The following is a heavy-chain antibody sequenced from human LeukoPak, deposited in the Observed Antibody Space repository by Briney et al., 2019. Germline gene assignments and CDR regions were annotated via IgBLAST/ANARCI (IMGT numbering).Heavy chain of an antibody. D-gene: IGHD3-10*01. CDR3: ARDRAVWFGAPEGY. J-gene: IGHJ4*02. Sequence: PSETLSLTCTVSGGSISSSSYYWGWIRQPPGKGLEWIGSIYYSGSTYYNPSLKSRVTISVDTSKNQFSLKLSSVTAADTAVYYCARDRAVWFGAPEGYWGQGTLVTVSS. CDR2: IYYSGST. CDR1: GGSISSSSYY. V-gene: IGHV4-39*07.